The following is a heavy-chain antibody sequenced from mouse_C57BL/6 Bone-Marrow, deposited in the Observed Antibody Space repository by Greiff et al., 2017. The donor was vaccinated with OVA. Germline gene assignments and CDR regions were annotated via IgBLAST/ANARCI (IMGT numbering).Heavy chain of an antibody. CDR3: AREDENYYGSSSLYWYFDV. J-gene: IGHJ1*03. V-gene: IGHV1-55*01. Sequence: QVQLKQSGAELVKPGASVKMSCKASGYTFTSYWITWVKQRPGQGLEWIGDIYPGSGSTNYNEKFKSKATLTVDTSSSTAYMQLSSLTSEDSAVYYCAREDENYYGSSSLYWYFDVWGTGTTVTVSS. CDR2: IYPGSGST. D-gene: IGHD1-1*01. CDR1: GYTFTSYW.